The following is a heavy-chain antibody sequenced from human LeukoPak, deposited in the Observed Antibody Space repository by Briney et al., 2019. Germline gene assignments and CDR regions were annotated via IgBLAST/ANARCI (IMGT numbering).Heavy chain of an antibody. Sequence: GRSLRLSCAASGFTFDDYAMHWVRQAPGKGLEWVSGISWNSGSIGYADSVKGRFTISRDNTKNSLYLQMNSLRAEDTALYYCAKDGGYDLDYFDYWGQGTLVTVSS. D-gene: IGHD5-12*01. CDR2: ISWNSGSI. J-gene: IGHJ4*02. V-gene: IGHV3-9*01. CDR1: GFTFDDYA. CDR3: AKDGGYDLDYFDY.